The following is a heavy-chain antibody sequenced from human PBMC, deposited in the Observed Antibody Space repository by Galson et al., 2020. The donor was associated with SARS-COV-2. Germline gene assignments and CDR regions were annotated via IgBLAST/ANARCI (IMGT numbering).Heavy chain of an antibody. CDR3: AKGGGSDWYFDL. D-gene: IGHD2-15*01. Sequence: GGSLRLSCAASGFTFDDYAMHWVRQAPGKGLEWVSGISWNSGSIGYADSVKGRFTISRDNAKNSLYLQMNSLRAEDTALYYCAKGGGSDWYFDLWGRGTLVTVSS. CDR1: GFTFDDYA. CDR2: ISWNSGSI. J-gene: IGHJ2*01. V-gene: IGHV3-9*01.